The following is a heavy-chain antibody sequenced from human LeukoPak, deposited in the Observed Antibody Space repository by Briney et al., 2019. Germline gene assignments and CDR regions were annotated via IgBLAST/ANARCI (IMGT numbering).Heavy chain of an antibody. D-gene: IGHD4-23*01. J-gene: IGHJ4*02. Sequence: AGGSLRLSCAASGFTFSSYGMSWVRQAPGKGLEWVSAISGSGGSTYYADSVKGRFTISRDNSKNTLYLQMNSLRAEDTAVYYCARDQDDYGGNSFDYWGQGTLVTVSS. CDR1: GFTFSSYG. CDR3: ARDQDDYGGNSFDY. V-gene: IGHV3-23*01. CDR2: ISGSGGST.